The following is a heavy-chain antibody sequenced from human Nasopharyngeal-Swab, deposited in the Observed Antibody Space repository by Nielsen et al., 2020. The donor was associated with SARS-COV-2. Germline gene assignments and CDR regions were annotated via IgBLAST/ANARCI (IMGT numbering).Heavy chain of an antibody. J-gene: IGHJ6*02. CDR1: GFTFSDYY. CDR3: AGGQGTVTTYYYYGMDV. D-gene: IGHD4-17*01. CDR2: ISTSGRST. Sequence: GESLKISCAASGFTFSDYYMAWIRQAPGKGLEWVSYISTSGRSTDSADSVKGRFTISRDNANNLLYLQMNSLRAEDTAVYYCAGGQGTVTTYYYYGMDVWGQGTTVTVSS. V-gene: IGHV3-11*04.